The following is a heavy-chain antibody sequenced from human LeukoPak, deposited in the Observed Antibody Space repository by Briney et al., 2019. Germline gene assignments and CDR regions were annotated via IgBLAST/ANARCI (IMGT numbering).Heavy chain of an antibody. J-gene: IGHJ4*02. D-gene: IGHD4-23*01. CDR2: SGTSGDA. CDR3: AQHTPGNHPFDY. V-gene: IGHV3-23*01. Sequence: PGGSLRLSCAASGFTFSRYAMNWVRQAPGKGLEWVSASGTSGDAYYGDSVKGRFIISRDNAKNTVYLQMSSLRVEDTAVYYCAQHTPGNHPFDYWGQGILVTVSS. CDR1: GFTFSRYA.